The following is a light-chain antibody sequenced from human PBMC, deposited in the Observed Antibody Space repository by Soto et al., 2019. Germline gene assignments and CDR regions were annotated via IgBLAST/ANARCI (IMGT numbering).Light chain of an antibody. J-gene: IGKJ1*01. CDR1: QSVTSSY. Sequence: IVLTQSPGTLSLSPGERATLSCRASQSVTSSYLAWYQQKPGQAPRLLIYGASTRATGIPARFSGSGSGTEFTLSISSLQSEDFALYYCQQYDEWPQTFGQGTKVDIK. CDR3: QQYDEWPQT. V-gene: IGKV3-15*01. CDR2: GAS.